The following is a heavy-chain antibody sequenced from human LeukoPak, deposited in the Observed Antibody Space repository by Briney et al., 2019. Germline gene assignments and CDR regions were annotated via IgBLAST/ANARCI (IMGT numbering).Heavy chain of an antibody. Sequence: PGGSLRLSCAASGFTFSSYAMSWVRQAPGKGLEWVSAISGSGGSTYYADSVKGRFTISRDNSKNTLYLQMNSLRAEDTAVYYCAKDVKRGYSYGSRVSGVDTAMVTFEGWGQGTLVTVSS. CDR3: AKDVKRGYSYGSRVSGVDTAMVTFEG. CDR2: ISGSGGST. J-gene: IGHJ4*02. CDR1: GFTFSSYA. D-gene: IGHD5-18*01. V-gene: IGHV3-23*01.